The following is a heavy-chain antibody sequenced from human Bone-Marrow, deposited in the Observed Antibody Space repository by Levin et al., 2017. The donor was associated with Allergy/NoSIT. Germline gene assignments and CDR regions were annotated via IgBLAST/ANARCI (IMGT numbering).Heavy chain of an antibody. CDR1: GLSFSNYD. D-gene: IGHD3-16*01. J-gene: IGHJ6*02. Sequence: GESLKISCAAFGLSFSNYDMNWVRQAPGKGLEWVSSISGGSSRIYYADSVKGRFTISRDNAKNSLYLQMNSLRVEDTAVYYCASWAMFYYDGSDFDYFYYGMDVWGQGTTVTVSS. V-gene: IGHV3-21*06. CDR2: ISGGSSRI. CDR3: ASWAMFYYDGSDFDYFYYGMDV.